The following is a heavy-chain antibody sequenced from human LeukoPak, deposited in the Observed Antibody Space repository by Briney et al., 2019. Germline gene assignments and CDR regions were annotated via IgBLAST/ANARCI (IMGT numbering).Heavy chain of an antibody. V-gene: IGHV3-23*01. Sequence: GGSLRLSCAASGFTFSSYAMSWVRQAPGRGLEGVSAISGSGGSTYYADSVKGRFTISRDNSKNTLYLQMNSLRAEDTAVYYCAKDADSSGYYSDWGQGTLVTVSS. J-gene: IGHJ4*02. CDR1: GFTFSSYA. CDR3: AKDADSSGYYSD. CDR2: ISGSGGST. D-gene: IGHD3-22*01.